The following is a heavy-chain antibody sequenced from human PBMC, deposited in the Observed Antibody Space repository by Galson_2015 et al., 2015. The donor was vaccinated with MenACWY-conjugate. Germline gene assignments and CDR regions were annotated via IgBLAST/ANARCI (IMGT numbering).Heavy chain of an antibody. D-gene: IGHD6-19*01. CDR1: GYRFSTNW. Sequence: QSGAEVKKPGESLKISCKASGYRFSTNWIGWVRQMPGKDLEWMGIIFPADSDTRYSPSLQGQVTISADKSTSTAYLQWSSLRASDTAIYYCAMSTATGWYVRLDSWGQGTLVTVSS. CDR3: AMSTATGWYVRLDS. CDR2: IFPADSDT. J-gene: IGHJ4*02. V-gene: IGHV5-51*01.